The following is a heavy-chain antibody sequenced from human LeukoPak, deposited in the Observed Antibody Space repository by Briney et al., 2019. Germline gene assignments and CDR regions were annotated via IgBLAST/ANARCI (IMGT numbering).Heavy chain of an antibody. CDR1: GYTFTSYY. CDR3: ARDLGSGGYDYYFDS. J-gene: IGHJ4*02. D-gene: IGHD5-12*01. V-gene: IGHV1-46*01. Sequence: ASVKVSCKASGYTFTSYYLHWVRQAPGQGLERMGIINPSGGSTNYAQKFQGRVTMTRDTSTSTVYMELSSLRSEDTAVYYCARDLGSGGYDYYFDSWGQGTLVTVSS. CDR2: INPSGGST.